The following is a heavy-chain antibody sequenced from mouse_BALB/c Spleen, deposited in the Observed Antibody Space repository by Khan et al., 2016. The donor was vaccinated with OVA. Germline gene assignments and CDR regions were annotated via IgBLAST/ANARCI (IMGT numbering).Heavy chain of an antibody. Sequence: QVQLQQSGAELARPGASVKLSCKASGYTFTTYWMQWVKQRPGQGLEWIGTIYPGDGDTSYTQNFKDKATLNADKSSSTAYMQLSSLASEDSAVYYCASYRYDYFDYWGQGTTLTVSS. CDR2: IYPGDGDT. CDR3: ASYRYDYFDY. D-gene: IGHD2-14*01. CDR1: GYTFTTYW. J-gene: IGHJ2*01. V-gene: IGHV1-87*01.